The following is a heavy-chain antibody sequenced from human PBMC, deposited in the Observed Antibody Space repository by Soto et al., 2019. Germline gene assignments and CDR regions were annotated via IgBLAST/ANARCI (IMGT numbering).Heavy chain of an antibody. CDR2: IYYSGST. V-gene: IGHV4-59*08. D-gene: IGHD4-17*01. Sequence: SETLSLTCTVSGGSISSYYWSWTRQPPGKGLEGIGHIYYSGSTNYNPSLKSRVTMSVDTSKNQVTLKLSSVTAADTVVYYCASLTTTVTTGWFNPWGQGTLVTVSS. CDR1: GGSISSYY. CDR3: ASLTTTVTTGWFNP. J-gene: IGHJ5*02.